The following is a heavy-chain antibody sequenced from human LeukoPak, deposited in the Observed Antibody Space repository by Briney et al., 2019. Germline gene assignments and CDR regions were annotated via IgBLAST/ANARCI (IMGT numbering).Heavy chain of an antibody. CDR2: INPNSGGT. D-gene: IGHD2-2*01. J-gene: IGHJ5*02. Sequence: ASVKVSCKASAYTFTGYFIYWVRQAPGQGLEWMGWINPNSGGTDYAQKFQGRVTMTRDTSISTAYMELTGLRSDDTAVYYCARGAAIVVVPAAKDNWFDPWGQGTLVTVSS. CDR1: AYTFTGYF. CDR3: ARGAAIVVVPAAKDNWFDP. V-gene: IGHV1-2*02.